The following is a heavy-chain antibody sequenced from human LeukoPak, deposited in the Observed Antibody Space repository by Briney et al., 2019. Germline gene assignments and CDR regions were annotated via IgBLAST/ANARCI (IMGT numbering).Heavy chain of an antibody. CDR3: ARAYYESSAYRHAVYFDY. J-gene: IGHJ4*02. CDR2: ISTYNGNT. Sequence: ASVKVSCKGSGYTFDRYGVTWVRQAPGQGLEWMGWISTYNGNTTYAQKIQGRVTMTKDTSTNTVYMHLSSLSSDDTAVYYCARAYYESSAYRHAVYFDYWGQGTLVTVSS. D-gene: IGHD3-22*01. CDR1: GYTFDRYG. V-gene: IGHV1-18*01.